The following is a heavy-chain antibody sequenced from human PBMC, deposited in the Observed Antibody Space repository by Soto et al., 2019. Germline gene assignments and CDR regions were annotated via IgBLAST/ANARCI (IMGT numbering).Heavy chain of an antibody. CDR3: ARDEGYAMARGYDN. Sequence: EAQLVQSGGGLVQPGGSMRLSCAASGFAFSDYWMHWVRQTPGKGLVWVSSIKFDGSRTYYADSVKGRFSISRDNAKNTLYLQMNSLSAEDTALYYCARDEGYAMARGYDNWGQGTLVTVSS. J-gene: IGHJ4*02. D-gene: IGHD3-10*01. CDR2: IKFDGSRT. V-gene: IGHV3-74*01. CDR1: GFAFSDYW.